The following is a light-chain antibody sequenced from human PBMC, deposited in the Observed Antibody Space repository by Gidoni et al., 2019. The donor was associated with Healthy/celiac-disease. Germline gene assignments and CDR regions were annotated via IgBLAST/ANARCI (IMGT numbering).Light chain of an antibody. CDR3: QQYYSYPHT. J-gene: IGKJ4*01. Sequence: AIRMTQSPSSFSASTGDRVTITCRASQGISSYLAWYQQKPGKAPKLLIYAASTLQSGVPSRFSGSGSGTDFTLTISCLQSEDFATYYCQQYYSYPHTVGGXTKVEIK. CDR1: QGISSY. CDR2: AAS. V-gene: IGKV1-8*01.